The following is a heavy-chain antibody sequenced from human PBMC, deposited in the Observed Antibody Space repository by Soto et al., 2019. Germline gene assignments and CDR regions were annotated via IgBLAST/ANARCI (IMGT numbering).Heavy chain of an antibody. J-gene: IGHJ4*02. CDR2: ISGSGIST. CDR1: GLTFSSYA. V-gene: IGHV3-23*01. Sequence: EVQLLESGGGLVQPGGSLRLSCAACGLTFSSYAMSWVRQAPGKGLEWVSGISGSGISTYYADSVKGRFTISRDNSKNTLYLQMNSLRAEDTAVYYCAKNSESSAYSSFDYWGQGTLVTVSS. D-gene: IGHD3-22*01. CDR3: AKNSESSAYSSFDY.